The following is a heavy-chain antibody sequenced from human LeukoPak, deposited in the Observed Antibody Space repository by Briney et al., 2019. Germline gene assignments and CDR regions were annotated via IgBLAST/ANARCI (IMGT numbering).Heavy chain of an antibody. Sequence: GGSLRLSCAASGFTFSSYSMNWVRQAPGKGLEWVSSISSSSSYIYYADSVKGRFTISRDNAKNSLYLQMNSLRVEDTAVYYCARPSSSGWTQFDYWGQGTLVTVSS. J-gene: IGHJ4*02. CDR3: ARPSSSGWTQFDY. D-gene: IGHD6-19*01. CDR2: ISSSSSYI. CDR1: GFTFSSYS. V-gene: IGHV3-21*01.